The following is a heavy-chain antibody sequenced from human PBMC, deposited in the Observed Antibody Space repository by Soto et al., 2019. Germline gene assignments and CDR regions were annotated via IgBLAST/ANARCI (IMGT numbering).Heavy chain of an antibody. CDR3: AKLIVVVTAGAFDI. V-gene: IGHV3-30*18. CDR1: GFTFSSYG. D-gene: IGHD2-21*02. J-gene: IGHJ3*02. CDR2: ISYDGSNK. Sequence: PVGSLRLSCAASGFTFSSYGMHWVRQAPGKGLEWVAVISYDGSNKYYADSVKGRFTISRDNSKNTLYLQMNSLRAEDTAVYYCAKLIVVVTAGAFDIWGQGTMVTVSS.